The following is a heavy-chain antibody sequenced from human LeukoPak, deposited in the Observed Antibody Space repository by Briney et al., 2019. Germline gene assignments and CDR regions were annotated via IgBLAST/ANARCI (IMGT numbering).Heavy chain of an antibody. CDR2: INHSGST. D-gene: IGHD1-14*01. Sequence: SETLSLTCAVYGGSFSGYYWSWIRQPPGKGLEWIGEINHSGSTNYNPSLKSRVIISVDTSKNQFSLKLASVTAADTAVYYCASRNAAAYYFDYWGQGTLVTVSS. V-gene: IGHV4-34*09. CDR3: ASRNAAAYYFDY. CDR1: GGSFSGYY. J-gene: IGHJ4*02.